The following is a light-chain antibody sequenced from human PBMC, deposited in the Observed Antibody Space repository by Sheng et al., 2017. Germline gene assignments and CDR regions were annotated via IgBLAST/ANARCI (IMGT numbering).Light chain of an antibody. CDR2: GAS. Sequence: EIVLTQSPGTLSLSPGERATLSCRASQSVSSSYLAWYQQKPGQAPRLLIYGASSRATGIPDRFSGSGYGTDFTLTISRLEPEDFAVYYCQQYGNSPWTFGQGTKLEIK. CDR3: QQYGNSPWT. J-gene: IGKJ1*01. CDR1: QSVSSSY. V-gene: IGKV3-20*01.